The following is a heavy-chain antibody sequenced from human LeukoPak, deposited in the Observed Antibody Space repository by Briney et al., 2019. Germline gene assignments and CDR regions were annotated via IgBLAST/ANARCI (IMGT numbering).Heavy chain of an antibody. Sequence: ASVKVSCKASGYTFTSYAMHWVRQAPGQRLEWMGWINAGNGNTKYSRKFQGRVTITRDTSASTAYMELSSPRSEDTAVYYCARSIMITFGGVIAPGYWGQGTLVTVSS. D-gene: IGHD3-16*02. CDR2: INAGNGNT. CDR3: ARSIMITFGGVIAPGY. J-gene: IGHJ4*02. V-gene: IGHV1-3*01. CDR1: GYTFTSYA.